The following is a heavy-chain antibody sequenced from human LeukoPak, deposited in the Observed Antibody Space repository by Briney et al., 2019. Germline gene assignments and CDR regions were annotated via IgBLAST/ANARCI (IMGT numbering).Heavy chain of an antibody. V-gene: IGHV1-46*01. D-gene: IGHD5-18*01. CDR1: GYTFTSYY. Sequence: ASVKVSCKASGYTFTSYYMHWVRQAPGQGLEWMGIINPSGGSTSYAQKFQGRVTMTRDTSTSTVYMELSSLRSEDTAVYYCARGGYGYGLFRSDIDYWGQGTLVTVSS. CDR3: ARGGYGYGLFRSDIDY. CDR2: INPSGGST. J-gene: IGHJ4*02.